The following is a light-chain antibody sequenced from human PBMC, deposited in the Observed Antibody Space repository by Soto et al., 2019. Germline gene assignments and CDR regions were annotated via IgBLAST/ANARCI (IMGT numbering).Light chain of an antibody. CDR3: QQYIAWPT. V-gene: IGKV3-15*01. Sequence: EIVMTQSPVTLSVSPGERATLSYRASQSVSSRLARYQQKPGQAPRLLIHDASTRATGIPARFSGSGSATEFTLTISSLQSEDFAVYYCQQYIAWPTFGQGTKVEIK. CDR1: QSVSSR. CDR2: DAS. J-gene: IGKJ1*01.